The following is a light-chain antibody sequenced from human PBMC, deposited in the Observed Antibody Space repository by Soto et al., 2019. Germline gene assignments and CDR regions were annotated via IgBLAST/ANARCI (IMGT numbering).Light chain of an antibody. Sequence: EIVLTQSPGTLSLSPGERATLSCRASQSVRSNYLAWYQQKPGQAPRLLIYGASNRATGIPDRFSGSGSGTDFTLTMSRLEPEDFAVYYCQQYGSSPPITFGQGTRLEIK. CDR3: QQYGSSPPIT. CDR1: QSVRSNY. CDR2: GAS. V-gene: IGKV3-20*01. J-gene: IGKJ5*01.